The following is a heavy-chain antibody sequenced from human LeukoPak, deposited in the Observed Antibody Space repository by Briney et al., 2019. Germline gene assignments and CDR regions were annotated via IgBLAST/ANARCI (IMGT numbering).Heavy chain of an antibody. CDR3: ARRSRYSVRGYYYYYGMDV. Sequence: SETLSLTCTVSGGSISSSSYYWGWIRQPPGKGLEWIGSIYYSGSTYYNPSLKSRVTISVDTSKSQFSPKLSSVTAADTAVYYCARRSRYSVRGYYYYYGMDVWGQGTTVTVSS. J-gene: IGHJ6*02. CDR2: IYYSGST. D-gene: IGHD1-26*01. CDR1: GGSISSSSYY. V-gene: IGHV4-39*01.